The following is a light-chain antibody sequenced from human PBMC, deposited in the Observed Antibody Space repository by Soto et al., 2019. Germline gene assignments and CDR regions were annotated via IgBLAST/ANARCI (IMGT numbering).Light chain of an antibody. CDR1: QSVGIK. V-gene: IGKV3-15*01. Sequence: EVLMTQSTATLSVSPGERATLSCRASQSVGIKLAWYQQKPGQAPRLLMYSASTRATGIAARFSGGGSGTDFTLTISSLQSEDFAVYYCQQYNNWPRTFGQGTKVEIK. CDR2: SAS. CDR3: QQYNNWPRT. J-gene: IGKJ1*01.